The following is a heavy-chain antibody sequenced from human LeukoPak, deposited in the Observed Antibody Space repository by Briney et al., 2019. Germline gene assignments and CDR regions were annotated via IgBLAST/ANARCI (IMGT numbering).Heavy chain of an antibody. J-gene: IGHJ5*02. CDR1: GITFTNAW. Sequence: PGGSLSLSCEASGITFTNAWLTWVRKAPGKGLGGVGRVKTKGDGGAADYAAPVKGRFTISRDDSTKTLYLQMNSLKTEDTAVYYCTTDRMIYATNWAVSWFDPWGQGTLVTVSS. CDR3: TTDRMIYATNWAVSWFDP. CDR2: VKTKGDGGAA. V-gene: IGHV3-15*01. D-gene: IGHD2-8*01.